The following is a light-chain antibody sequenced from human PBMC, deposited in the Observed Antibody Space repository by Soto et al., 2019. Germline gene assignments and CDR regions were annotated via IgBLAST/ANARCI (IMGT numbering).Light chain of an antibody. J-gene: IGLJ3*02. CDR3: GSYATSSTLVV. V-gene: IGLV2-14*01. CDR2: EVS. CDR1: SSDVGGYNY. Sequence: QSALTQPASVSGSPGQSITISCTGTSSDVGGYNYVSWYQQHPGKAPKLMIYEVSNRPSGVSNRFSGSKSGNTASLTISGLQAEDEADYYCGSYATSSTLVVFGGGTK.